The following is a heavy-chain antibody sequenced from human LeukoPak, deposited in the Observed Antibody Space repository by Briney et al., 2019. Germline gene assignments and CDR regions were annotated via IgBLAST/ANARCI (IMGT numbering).Heavy chain of an antibody. Sequence: PGGSLRLSCAASGFTFSSYSMNWVRQAPGKGLEWVSYISSSSSTIYYADSVKGRFTISRDNAKNSLYLQMNSLRDEDTAVYYCARDPYDSSGYYGVYYYYYYGMDVWGQGTTVTVSS. CDR3: ARDPYDSSGYYGVYYYYYYGMDV. CDR2: ISSSSSTI. CDR1: GFTFSSYS. D-gene: IGHD3-22*01. J-gene: IGHJ6*02. V-gene: IGHV3-48*02.